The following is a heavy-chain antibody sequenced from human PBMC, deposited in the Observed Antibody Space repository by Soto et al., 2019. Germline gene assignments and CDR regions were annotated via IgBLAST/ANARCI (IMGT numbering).Heavy chain of an antibody. CDR2: IKSKTDGGAT. CDR1: GFTFSNAW. Sequence: GGSLRLSCAASGFTFSNAWMSWVRQAPGKGLEWVGRIKSKTDGGATDYAAPVKGRFTISRDDSKNTLYLQMNSLKTEDTAVYYCTTEREGGGNYEYFQHWGQGTLVTVSS. CDR3: TTEREGGGNYEYFQH. J-gene: IGHJ1*01. V-gene: IGHV3-15*01. D-gene: IGHD4-4*01.